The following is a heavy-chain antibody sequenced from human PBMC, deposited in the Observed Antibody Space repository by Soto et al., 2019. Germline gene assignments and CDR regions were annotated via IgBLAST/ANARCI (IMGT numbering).Heavy chain of an antibody. D-gene: IGHD2-15*01. CDR2: IKQDGSEK. V-gene: IGHV3-7*01. CDR3: ARHPLGYCSGGSCYRWGAYDY. Sequence: HPGGSLRLSCAASGFTFSSYWMSWVRQAPGKGLEWVANIKQDGSEKYYVDSVKGRFTISRDNAKNSLYPQMNSLRAEDTAVYYCARHPLGYCSGGSCYRWGAYDYWGQGTLVTVSS. J-gene: IGHJ4*02. CDR1: GFTFSSYW.